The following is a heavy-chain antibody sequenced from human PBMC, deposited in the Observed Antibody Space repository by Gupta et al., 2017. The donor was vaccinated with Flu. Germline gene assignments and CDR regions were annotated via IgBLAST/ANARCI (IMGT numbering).Heavy chain of an antibody. Sequence: QITLKESGPTLVKPTQTLTLTCTFSGFSLSTSGVGVGWIRQPPGKALDWLALIYWDDDKRYSPSLKSRLTITKDTSKNQVVLTMANMDPVDTATYYCAHSHLAYSGYDLCAFDIWGQGTMVTVSS. J-gene: IGHJ3*02. D-gene: IGHD5-12*01. CDR1: GFSLSTSGVG. CDR2: IYWDDDK. V-gene: IGHV2-5*02. CDR3: AHSHLAYSGYDLCAFDI.